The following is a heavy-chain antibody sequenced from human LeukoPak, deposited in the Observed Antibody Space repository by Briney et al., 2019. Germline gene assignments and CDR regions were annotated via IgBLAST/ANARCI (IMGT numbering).Heavy chain of an antibody. Sequence: GGSLRLSCAASGFTFSTYGMHWVRQAPGKGLEWVAVRWYDGSNKYYADSVKGRFTISRDNSKNTLYLQMNSLRAEDTAVYYCARGGSRYLAHWGQGTLVTVSS. V-gene: IGHV3-33*01. CDR3: ARGGSRYLAH. CDR2: RWYDGSNK. CDR1: GFTFSTYG. D-gene: IGHD3-16*02. J-gene: IGHJ5*02.